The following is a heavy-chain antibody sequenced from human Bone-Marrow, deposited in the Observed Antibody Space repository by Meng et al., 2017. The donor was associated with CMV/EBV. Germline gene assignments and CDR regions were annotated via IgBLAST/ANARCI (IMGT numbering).Heavy chain of an antibody. CDR2: INHSGST. Sequence: LSRTCAVYGGSFSGYYWSWIRQPPGKGLEWIGEINHSGSTNYNPSLKSRVTISVDTSKNQFSLKLSSVTAADTAVYYCAREVGATDYWGQGTLVTVSS. CDR3: AREVGATDY. J-gene: IGHJ4*02. CDR1: GGSFSGYY. V-gene: IGHV4-34*01. D-gene: IGHD1-26*01.